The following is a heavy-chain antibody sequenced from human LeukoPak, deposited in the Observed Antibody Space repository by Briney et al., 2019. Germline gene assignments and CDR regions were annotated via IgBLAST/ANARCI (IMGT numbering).Heavy chain of an antibody. CDR1: GYTFTSYG. Sequence: ASVKVSCKASGYTFTSYGISWVRQAPGQGLEWMGWISPYNGNTNYAPKLQGRLTMTTDTSTSTAYMELRSLRSDDTAVYYCARDGRSNWYCPFWGQGTLVTVSS. J-gene: IGHJ4*02. V-gene: IGHV1-18*01. D-gene: IGHD1-7*01. CDR3: ARDGRSNWYCPF. CDR2: ISPYNGNT.